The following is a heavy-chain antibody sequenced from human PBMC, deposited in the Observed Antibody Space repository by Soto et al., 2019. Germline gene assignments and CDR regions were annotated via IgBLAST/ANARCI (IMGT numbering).Heavy chain of an antibody. D-gene: IGHD3-3*01. J-gene: IGHJ6*02. CDR1: GFTFSSYG. CDR3: AKEHYDFWSGYHHYGMDV. Sequence: LRLSCAASGFTFSSYGMHWVRQAPGKGLEWVAVISYDGSNKYYADSVKGRFTISRDNSKNTLYLQMNSLRAEDTAVYYCAKEHYDFWSGYHHYGMDVWGQGTTVTVSS. V-gene: IGHV3-30*18. CDR2: ISYDGSNK.